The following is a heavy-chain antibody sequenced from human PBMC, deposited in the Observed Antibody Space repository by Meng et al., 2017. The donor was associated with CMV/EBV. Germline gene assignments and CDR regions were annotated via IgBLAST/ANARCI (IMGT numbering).Heavy chain of an antibody. J-gene: IGHJ3*02. V-gene: IGHV3-11*04. D-gene: IGHD4-11*01. CDR3: AREGPTGAFDI. CDR2: ISSSSSTI. CDR1: GFTFSEYH. Sequence: GGSLRLSCAASGFTFSEYHISWIRQAPGKGLEWVSYISSSSSTIYYADSVKGRFTISRDNAKNSLYLQMNSLRAEDTAVYYCAREGPTGAFDIWGQGTMVTVSS.